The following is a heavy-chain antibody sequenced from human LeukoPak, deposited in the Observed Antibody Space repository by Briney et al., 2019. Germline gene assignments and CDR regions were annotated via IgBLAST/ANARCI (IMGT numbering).Heavy chain of an antibody. CDR1: GGSFSGYY. Sequence: PSETLSLTCAVYGGSFSGYYWSWVRQPPGKGLEWIGEINHSGSTNYNPSLKSRVTISVDTSKNQFSLKLSSVTAADTAVYYCARHTILTGYSTLDYWGQGTLVTVSS. J-gene: IGHJ4*02. CDR2: INHSGST. D-gene: IGHD3-9*01. V-gene: IGHV4-34*01. CDR3: ARHTILTGYSTLDY.